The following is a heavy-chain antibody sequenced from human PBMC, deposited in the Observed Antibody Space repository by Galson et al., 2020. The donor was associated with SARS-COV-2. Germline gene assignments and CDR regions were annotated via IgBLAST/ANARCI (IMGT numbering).Heavy chain of an antibody. J-gene: IGHJ6*02. CDR1: GYTLTGYY. CDR3: ARAGGMVRGATHYYYYYGMDV. D-gene: IGHD3-10*01. CDR2: INPNSGGT. Sequence: ASVKVSCKASGYTLTGYYMHWVRQAPGQGLEWMGWINPNSGGTNYAQKFQGRVTMTRDTSISTAYMELSRLRSDDTAVYYCARAGGMVRGATHYYYYYGMDVWGQGTTVTVSS. V-gene: IGHV1-2*02.